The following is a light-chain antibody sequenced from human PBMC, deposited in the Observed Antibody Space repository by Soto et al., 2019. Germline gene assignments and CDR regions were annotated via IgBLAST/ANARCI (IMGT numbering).Light chain of an antibody. CDR3: QQSYSIPYT. V-gene: IGKV1-39*01. J-gene: IGKJ2*01. Sequence: DIKMTQSPSSLSASVGDRVTITCRASQSISSYLNWYQQKPGTAPNLLIYDASSLQSGVPSRFSGSGSGTDFTLTISSLQPEDFATYYCQQSYSIPYTFGQGTKVDIK. CDR2: DAS. CDR1: QSISSY.